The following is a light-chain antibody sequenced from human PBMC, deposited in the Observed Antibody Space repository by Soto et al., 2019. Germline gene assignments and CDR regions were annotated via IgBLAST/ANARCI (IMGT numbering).Light chain of an antibody. J-gene: IGLJ3*02. Sequence: QPVLTQSSSASASLGSSVKLTCTLSSGHSSSSIAWHQQQPGKAPRYLMKLEGSGSYNKGCGVPDRFSGSSSGADRYLSISNLQFEDEADYYCETWDTNTRVFGGGTKLTVL. CDR2: LEGSGSY. CDR1: SGHSSSS. CDR3: ETWDTNTRV. V-gene: IGLV4-60*02.